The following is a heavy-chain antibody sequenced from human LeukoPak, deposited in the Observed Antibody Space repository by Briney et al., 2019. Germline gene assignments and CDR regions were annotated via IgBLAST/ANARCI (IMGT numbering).Heavy chain of an antibody. V-gene: IGHV4-39*01. D-gene: IGHD6-19*01. CDR1: GGSISSSSYY. CDR2: IYYSGST. CDR3: ARHLAGIAVAGPYYFDY. Sequence: SETLSLTCTVSGGSISSSSYYWGWIRQPPGKGLEWIGSIYYSGSTYYNPSLKSRVTISVDTSKNQFSLKLSSVTAADTAVYYCARHLAGIAVAGPYYFDYWGQGTLVTVSS. J-gene: IGHJ4*02.